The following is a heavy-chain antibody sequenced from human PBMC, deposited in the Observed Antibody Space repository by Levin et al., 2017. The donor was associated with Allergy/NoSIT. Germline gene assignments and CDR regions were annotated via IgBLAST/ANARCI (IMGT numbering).Heavy chain of an antibody. CDR1: GFTFDDYA. V-gene: IGHV3-9*01. CDR2: ISWNSGSI. CDR3: ARDDIGLADAFDI. Sequence: LSLTCAASGFTFDDYAMHWVRHAPGKGLEWVSGISWNSGSIGYADPVKGRFTISRDNAKNSLYLQMNSLRTEDTALYYCARDDIGLADAFDIWGQGTLVIVSS. J-gene: IGHJ3*02. D-gene: IGHD3-10*01.